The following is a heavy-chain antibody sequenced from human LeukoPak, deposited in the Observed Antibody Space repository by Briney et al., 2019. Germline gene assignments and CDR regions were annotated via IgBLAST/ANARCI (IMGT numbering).Heavy chain of an antibody. CDR2: ISYDGSNK. CDR3: AKAGSSDWYESPFDY. J-gene: IGHJ4*02. Sequence: PGGSLRLSCAASGFTFSSYGMHWVRQAPGKGLEWVAVISYDGSNKYYADSVKGRLTISRDNSKNTLYLQMNSLRAEDTAVYYCAKAGSSDWYESPFDYWGQGTLVTVSS. CDR1: GFTFSSYG. D-gene: IGHD6-19*01. V-gene: IGHV3-30*18.